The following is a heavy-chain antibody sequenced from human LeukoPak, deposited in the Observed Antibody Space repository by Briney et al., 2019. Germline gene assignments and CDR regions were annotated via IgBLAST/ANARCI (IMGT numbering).Heavy chain of an antibody. V-gene: IGHV4-59*08. CDR2: IYYTGGST. CDR1: GGSISIYY. J-gene: IGHJ4*02. Sequence: SETLSLTCTVSGGSISIYYWSWIRQPPGKGLEWIGYIYYTGGSTNYNPSLQSRVTISVDTSKNQFSLKLSPVTAADTAVYYCARLVYSSGSSVTATLDSWGQGTLVTVSS. D-gene: IGHD6-19*01. CDR3: ARLVYSSGSSVTATLDS.